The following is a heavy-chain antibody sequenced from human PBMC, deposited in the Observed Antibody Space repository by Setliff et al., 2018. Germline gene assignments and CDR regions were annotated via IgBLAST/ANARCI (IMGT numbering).Heavy chain of an antibody. CDR2: IYYRGST. Sequence: PSETLSLTCTVSGGSISSSGYYWGWIRQPPGKGLEWIGSIYYRGSTYYNPSLKSRVTISVDTSKNQFSLKLSSVTAADTAVYYCARSGDYGSGRLSPWGQGTLVTVSS. D-gene: IGHD3-10*01. J-gene: IGHJ5*02. CDR1: GGSISSSGYY. V-gene: IGHV4-39*07. CDR3: ARSGDYGSGRLSP.